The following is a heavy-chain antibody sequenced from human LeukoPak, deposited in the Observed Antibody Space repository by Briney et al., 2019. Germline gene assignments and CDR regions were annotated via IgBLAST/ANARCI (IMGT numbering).Heavy chain of an antibody. D-gene: IGHD4-17*01. V-gene: IGHV1-69*01. CDR2: IIPIFGTA. CDR1: GGTFSSYA. J-gene: IGHJ4*02. Sequence: SVKVSCKASGGTFSSYAISWVRQAPGQGLEWMGGIIPIFGTANYAQKFQGRVTITADESTSKAYMELSSLRSEDTAVYYCARHRDSYGDFLFDYWGQGTLVTVSS. CDR3: ARHRDSYGDFLFDY.